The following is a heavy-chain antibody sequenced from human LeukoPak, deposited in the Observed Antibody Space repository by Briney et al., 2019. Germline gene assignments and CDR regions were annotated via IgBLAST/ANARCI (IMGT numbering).Heavy chain of an antibody. CDR3: ARLGPASSGWPESFDY. CDR1: GFTFGDTW. V-gene: IGHV3-7*03. Sequence: GGSLRLSCAASGFTFGDTWMNWVRQVPGQGLEWVANIKRDGSEKYYVDSVKGRFTISRDNAKNSLDLQMNSLRVEDTAVYYCARLGPASSGWPESFDYWGQGTLVTVSS. D-gene: IGHD6-19*01. CDR2: IKRDGSEK. J-gene: IGHJ4*02.